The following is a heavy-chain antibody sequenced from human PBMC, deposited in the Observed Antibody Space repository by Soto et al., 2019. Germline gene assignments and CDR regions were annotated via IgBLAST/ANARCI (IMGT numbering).Heavy chain of an antibody. CDR3: AHRLSIAVAGTWGY. J-gene: IGHJ4*02. Sequence: QITLKESGPTLVKPTQTLTLTCTFSGFSLSTSGVGVGWIRQPPGKALEWLALIYWDDDKRYSPSLKSRLTITKDTSNNQVVLTMTNMDPVDTAPYYCAHRLSIAVAGTWGYWGQGTLVTVSS. V-gene: IGHV2-5*02. CDR1: GFSLSTSGVG. D-gene: IGHD6-19*01. CDR2: IYWDDDK.